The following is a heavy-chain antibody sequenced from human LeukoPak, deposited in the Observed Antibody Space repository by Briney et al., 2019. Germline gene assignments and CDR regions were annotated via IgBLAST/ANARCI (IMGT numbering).Heavy chain of an antibody. Sequence: PSETLSLTCTVSGGSNSSYYWTWIRQPPGKGLEWIGYIHTSGSTNYNPSLKSRVTMSVDMSKNQFSLRLTSVTAADTAVYYCVRPGQSNWWVYFNYWGQGTVVIVSS. J-gene: IGHJ4*02. V-gene: IGHV4-4*09. CDR2: IHTSGST. D-gene: IGHD2-15*01. CDR3: VRPGQSNWWVYFNY. CDR1: GGSNSSYY.